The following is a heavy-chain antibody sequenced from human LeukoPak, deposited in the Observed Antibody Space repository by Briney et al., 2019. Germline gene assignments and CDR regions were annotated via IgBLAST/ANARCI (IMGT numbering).Heavy chain of an antibody. CDR3: ARDRADDSSGYYFDY. CDR2: ISAYNGNT. D-gene: IGHD3-22*01. Sequence: ASVKVSCKASGYTFTSYGISWVRQAPGQGLEWMGWISAYNGNTNYAQKLQGRVTVTTDTSTSTAYMELRSLRSDDTAVYYCARDRADDSSGYYFDYWGQGTLVTVSS. V-gene: IGHV1-18*01. J-gene: IGHJ4*02. CDR1: GYTFTSYG.